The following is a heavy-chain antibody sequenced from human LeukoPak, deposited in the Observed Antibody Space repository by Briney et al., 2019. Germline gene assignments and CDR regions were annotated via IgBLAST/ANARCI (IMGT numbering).Heavy chain of an antibody. CDR1: GFTFSSYA. CDR3: AKDPTTYYDSSGYGRYNWFDP. D-gene: IGHD3-22*01. Sequence: GGSLRLSCAASGFTFSSYAMSWVRQAPGKGLEWVSDISGSGGSTYHADSVKGRFTISRDNSKNTLYLQMNSLRAEDTAVYYCAKDPTTYYDSSGYGRYNWFDPWGQGTLVTVSS. V-gene: IGHV3-23*01. CDR2: ISGSGGST. J-gene: IGHJ5*02.